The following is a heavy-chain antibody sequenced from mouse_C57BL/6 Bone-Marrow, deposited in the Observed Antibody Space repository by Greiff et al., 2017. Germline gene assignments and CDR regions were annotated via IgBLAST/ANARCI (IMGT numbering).Heavy chain of an antibody. CDR3: TRSLIYYGTNY. CDR2: IDPEDGET. J-gene: IGHJ2*01. Sequence: VQLQQSGAELVKPGASVKLSCTASGFNIKDYYIHWVKQRTEQGLEWIGRIDPEDGETKYAPKFQDKATITADKPSNTAYLQLSSLTSDDTAVYYCTRSLIYYGTNYWGQGTTLTVSS. CDR1: GFNIKDYY. D-gene: IGHD1-1*01. V-gene: IGHV14-2*01.